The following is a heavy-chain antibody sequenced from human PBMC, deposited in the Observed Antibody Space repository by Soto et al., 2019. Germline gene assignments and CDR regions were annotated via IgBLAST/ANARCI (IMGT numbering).Heavy chain of an antibody. J-gene: IGHJ4*02. CDR3: AKVPLRPYCFDY. Sequence: EVQLLDSGGNLVQTGGPLSPSGAASGSTFSNYARHWVRRAPGKGLGWVSTISAAGSTNYADSVKGRFTISRDNSKNALYLQMNSLRAEDTAVYYCAKVPLRPYCFDYWGQGTLVTVSS. V-gene: IGHV3-23*01. D-gene: IGHD2-21*01. CDR2: ISAAGST. CDR1: GSTFSNYA.